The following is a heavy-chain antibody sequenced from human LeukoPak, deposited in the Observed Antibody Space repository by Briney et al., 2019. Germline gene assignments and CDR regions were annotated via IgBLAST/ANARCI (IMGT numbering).Heavy chain of an antibody. CDR1: GFTFSSYA. J-gene: IGHJ3*02. Sequence: GGSLRLSCAASGFTFSSYAMTWVRQAPGKGLQWVSAVSGSGAHTYYADSVKGRFTISRDNSRDTLYLQMNSLRAEDTAVYYCARDSPPYCGGDCTTDAFDIWGQGTMVTVSS. CDR3: ARDSPPYCGGDCTTDAFDI. D-gene: IGHD2-21*02. CDR2: VSGSGAHT. V-gene: IGHV3-23*01.